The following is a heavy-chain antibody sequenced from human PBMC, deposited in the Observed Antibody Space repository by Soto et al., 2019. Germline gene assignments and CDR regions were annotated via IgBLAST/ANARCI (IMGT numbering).Heavy chain of an antibody. D-gene: IGHD3-10*01. CDR1: GFTFSSYG. CDR3: AKDPNYYDLGQGMDV. V-gene: IGHV3-30*18. Sequence: GGSLRLSCAASGFTFSSYGMHWVRQAPGKGLEWVAVISYDGSNKYYADSVKGRFTISRDNSKNTLYLQMNSLRAEDTAVYYCAKDPNYYDLGQGMDVWGQGTTVTVSS. CDR2: ISYDGSNK. J-gene: IGHJ6*02.